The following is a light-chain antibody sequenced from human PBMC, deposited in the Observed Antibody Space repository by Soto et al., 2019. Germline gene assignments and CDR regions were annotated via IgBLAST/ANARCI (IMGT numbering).Light chain of an antibody. V-gene: IGKV1-12*01. CDR1: QGISSW. CDR2: AAS. CDR3: QQANSLPPT. J-gene: IGKJ4*01. Sequence: DIQMTQSPSSVSASVGDRVTITCRASQGISSWLAWYQQKPGKAPKLLIYAASSLHSGVPSRFSDSGSGTDFTLSLSSLQPEDLATYYYQQANSLPPTFGGGTNVEIK.